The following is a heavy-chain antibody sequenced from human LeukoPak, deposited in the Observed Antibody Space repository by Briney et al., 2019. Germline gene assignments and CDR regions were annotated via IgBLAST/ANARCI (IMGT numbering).Heavy chain of an antibody. Sequence: SGPMLVKPTQTLTLTCTFSGFSLSTSGVGVGWIRQPPGKALEWLALIYWNDDKRYSPSLKSRLTITRDTSKNQVVLTMTNMDPVDTATYYCARSWFGKNWFDPWGQGTLVTVSS. CDR3: ARSWFGKNWFDP. CDR1: GFSLSTSGVG. D-gene: IGHD3-10*01. J-gene: IGHJ5*02. V-gene: IGHV2-5*01. CDR2: IYWNDDK.